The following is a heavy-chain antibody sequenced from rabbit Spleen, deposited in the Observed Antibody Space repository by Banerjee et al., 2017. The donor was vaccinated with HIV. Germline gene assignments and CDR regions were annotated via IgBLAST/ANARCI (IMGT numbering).Heavy chain of an antibody. V-gene: IGHV1S40*01. D-gene: IGHD4-1*01. CDR1: GFSLSSGYY. CDR3: ARDGGDGHSSGPDYYTL. J-gene: IGHJ4*01. Sequence: QSLEESGGDLVKPGASLTLTCTASGFSLSSGYYMCWVRQAPRKGLEYIGCINTADRTYYASWAKGRLTISKTSSTTVTLQMTSLTAADTATYFCARDGGDGHSSGPDYYTLWGPGTLVTVS. CDR2: INTADRT.